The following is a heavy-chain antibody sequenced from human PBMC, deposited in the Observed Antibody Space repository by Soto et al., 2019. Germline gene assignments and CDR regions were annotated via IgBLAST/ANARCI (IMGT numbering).Heavy chain of an antibody. CDR1: WVSPSSNGMC. Sequence: EACPTLVKPPETPTLTFTFSWVSPSSNGMCVTWIPQPPRKALEWLALIDWDDDTYYSTSLRTRLTISKDTSKNQVVLTMTNMDPVDTATYYCARIVGSGSYYNRIFDSWGQGTLVTVSS. D-gene: IGHD3-10*01. CDR2: IDWDDDT. CDR3: ARIVGSGSYYNRIFDS. J-gene: IGHJ4*02. V-gene: IGHV2-70*01.